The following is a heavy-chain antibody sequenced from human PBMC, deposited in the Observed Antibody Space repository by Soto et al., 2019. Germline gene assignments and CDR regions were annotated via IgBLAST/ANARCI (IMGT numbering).Heavy chain of an antibody. D-gene: IGHD2-21*02. CDR3: AHSRCGGDCLQSYSSHYYYGMDV. Sequence: QITLKESGPSLVKPTQTLTLTCTFSGFSLSTGGVGVGWIRQPPGKALEWLALIYWGDDKRYSPSLRSRLTVTKDTSKNQVVLTMTNLDPVDTATYYCAHSRCGGDCLQSYSSHYYYGMDVWGQGTTVTFSS. J-gene: IGHJ6*02. CDR2: IYWGDDK. V-gene: IGHV2-5*02. CDR1: GFSLSTGGVG.